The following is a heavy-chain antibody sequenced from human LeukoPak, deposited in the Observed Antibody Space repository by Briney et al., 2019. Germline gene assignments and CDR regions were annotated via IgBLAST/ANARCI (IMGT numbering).Heavy chain of an antibody. V-gene: IGHV3-48*03. CDR2: ISSSGSSI. D-gene: IGHD3-16*02. CDR1: GCTFSSYE. J-gene: IGHJ4*02. CDR3: ASAYYDYVWGSYRSFDY. Sequence: GGALRLSCAASGCTFSSYEMNWVRQAPGKGLEWVSYISSSGSSIYYADSVKGRFTISRDNAKNTVYLQRNSLRAEYTAVYYCASAYYDYVWGSYRSFDYWGQGTLVTVSS.